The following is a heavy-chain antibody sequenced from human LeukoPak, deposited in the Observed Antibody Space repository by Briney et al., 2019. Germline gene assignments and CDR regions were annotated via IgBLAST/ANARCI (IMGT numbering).Heavy chain of an antibody. CDR2: IHSGGST. J-gene: IGHJ4*02. Sequence: GGSLRLSCAASGFIVSNNYMNWLRQAPGKGLEWVSVIHSGGSTYYADSVKGRFTISRDNSKNTVNLQMNDLRAEDTAVYYCARSWDARLNFDYWGQGTLVTVSS. D-gene: IGHD1-26*01. V-gene: IGHV3-66*02. CDR3: ARSWDARLNFDY. CDR1: GFIVSNNY.